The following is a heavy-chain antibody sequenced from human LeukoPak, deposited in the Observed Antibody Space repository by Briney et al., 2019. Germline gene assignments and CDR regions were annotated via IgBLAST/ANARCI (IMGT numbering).Heavy chain of an antibody. J-gene: IGHJ4*02. CDR3: ARDGLAVAGDY. D-gene: IGHD6-19*01. V-gene: IGHV4-34*01. Sequence: KPSETLSLTCAVYGGSFSGYYWSWIRQPPGKGLEWIGEINHSGSTNYNPSLKSRVTMSVDTSKNQFSLKLSSVTAADTAVYYCARDGLAVAGDYWGQGTLVTVSS. CDR2: INHSGST. CDR1: GGSFSGYY.